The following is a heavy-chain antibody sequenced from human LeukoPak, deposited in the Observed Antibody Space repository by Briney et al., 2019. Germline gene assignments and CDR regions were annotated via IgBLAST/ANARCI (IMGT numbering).Heavy chain of an antibody. CDR3: ARGAYYYDSSGYYGGDY. V-gene: IGHV1-2*06. Sequence: ASVKVSCKASGYTFTGYYMHWVRQAPGQGLEWMGRINPNSGGTNYAQKFQGRVTMTRDTSISTAYMELSRLRSDDTAVYYCARGAYYYDSSGYYGGDYWGQGTLVTVSS. D-gene: IGHD3-22*01. CDR2: INPNSGGT. CDR1: GYTFTGYY. J-gene: IGHJ4*02.